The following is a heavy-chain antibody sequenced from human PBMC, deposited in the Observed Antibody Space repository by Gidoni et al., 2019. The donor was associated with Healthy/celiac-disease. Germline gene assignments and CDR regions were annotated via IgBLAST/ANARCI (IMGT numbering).Heavy chain of an antibody. J-gene: IGHJ5*02. Sequence: QVQLVQSGAEVKKPGSSVKVSCTASGGTFRSYAISWVRQAPGQGLEWMGRIIPILGIANYAQKFQGRVTITADKSTSTAYMELSSLRSEDTAVYYCARDQNGGDYVGNNWFDPWGQGTLVTVSS. D-gene: IGHD4-17*01. CDR1: GGTFRSYA. CDR2: IIPILGIA. V-gene: IGHV1-69*04. CDR3: ARDQNGGDYVGNNWFDP.